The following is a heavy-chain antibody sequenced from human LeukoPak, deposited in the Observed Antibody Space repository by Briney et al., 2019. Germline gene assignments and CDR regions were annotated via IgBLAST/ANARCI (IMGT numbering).Heavy chain of an antibody. J-gene: IGHJ4*02. CDR1: GYSFTSYY. CDR3: ARGRGTAMVDDY. Sequence: ASVKVSCKASGYSFTSYYTHWVRQAPGQGLEWMGIINPSGGTTSYAQKFQGRVTMTRDTSATTVYMELNSLRSEDTAVYYCARGRGTAMVDDYWGQGTLVTVSS. V-gene: IGHV1-46*01. CDR2: INPSGGTT. D-gene: IGHD5-18*01.